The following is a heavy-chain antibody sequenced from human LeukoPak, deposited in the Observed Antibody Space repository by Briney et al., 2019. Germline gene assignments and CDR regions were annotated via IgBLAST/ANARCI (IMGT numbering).Heavy chain of an antibody. J-gene: IGHJ4*02. V-gene: IGHV1-8*01. CDR1: GYTFTSYD. CDR2: MNPNSGNT. CDR3: ARGLRRFGELLGY. D-gene: IGHD3-10*01. Sequence: GASVKVSCKASGYTFTSYDVNWVRQATGQGLEWMGWMNPNSGNTGYAQKFQGRVTMTRNTSISTAYMELSSLRSEDTAVYYCARGLRRFGELLGYWGQGTLVTVSS.